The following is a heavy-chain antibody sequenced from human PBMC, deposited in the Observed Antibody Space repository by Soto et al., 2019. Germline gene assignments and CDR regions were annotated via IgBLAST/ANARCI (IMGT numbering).Heavy chain of an antibody. CDR3: ARDNPTYYYDSSGYGPRMEV. J-gene: IGHJ6*02. CDR2: IIPIFGTA. CDR1: GGTFSXYA. D-gene: IGHD3-22*01. Sequence: ASVKVSCKASGGTFSXYAICWVRQAPGQGLEWMGGIIPIFGTANYAQKFQGRVTITADESTSTAYMELSSLRSEDTAVYYCARDNPTYYYDSSGYGPRMEVWGQGTTVTVSS. V-gene: IGHV1-69*13.